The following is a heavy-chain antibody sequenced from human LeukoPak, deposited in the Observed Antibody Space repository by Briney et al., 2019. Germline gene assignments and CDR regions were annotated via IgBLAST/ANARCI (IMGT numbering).Heavy chain of an antibody. Sequence: GGSLRLSCAASGFSFSSYSMNWVRQAPGKGLEWVSSISSSSSLIYYADSVKGRITISRDNAKNSLYLQMNSLRAEDTAVYYCASGSNDAFDIWGQGTMVTVSS. CDR2: ISSSSSLI. CDR1: GFSFSSYS. V-gene: IGHV3-21*01. J-gene: IGHJ3*02. CDR3: ASGSNDAFDI.